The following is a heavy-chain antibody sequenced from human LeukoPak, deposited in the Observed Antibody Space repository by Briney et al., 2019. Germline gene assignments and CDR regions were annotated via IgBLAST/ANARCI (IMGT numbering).Heavy chain of an antibody. Sequence: GGSLRLSCAASGFTFSSYWMSWVRQAPGKGLEWVSYISSSGSTIYYADSVKGRFTISRDNAKNSLYLQMNSLRAEDTAVYYCARDGPGWGYSYGSLGFDYWGQGTLVTVSS. D-gene: IGHD5-18*01. CDR3: ARDGPGWGYSYGSLGFDY. V-gene: IGHV3-48*04. CDR1: GFTFSSYW. J-gene: IGHJ4*02. CDR2: ISSSGSTI.